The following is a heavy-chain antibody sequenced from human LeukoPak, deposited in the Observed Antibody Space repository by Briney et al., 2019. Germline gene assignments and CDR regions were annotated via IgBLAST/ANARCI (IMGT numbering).Heavy chain of an antibody. Sequence: GGSLRLSCAASGFTFSSYAMSWVRQAPGKGLEWVSAISGSGGSTYYADSVKGRFTISRDNSKNTLYLQMNSLRAEDTAVYYCAKDERQAPTYYDFWSGRGGGDAFDIWGQGTMVTVSS. CDR3: AKDERQAPTYYDFWSGRGGGDAFDI. J-gene: IGHJ3*02. CDR2: ISGSGGST. V-gene: IGHV3-23*01. D-gene: IGHD3-3*01. CDR1: GFTFSSYA.